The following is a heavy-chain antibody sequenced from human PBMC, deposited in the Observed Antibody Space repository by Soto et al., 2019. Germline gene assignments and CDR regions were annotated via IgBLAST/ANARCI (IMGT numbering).Heavy chain of an antibody. Sequence: EVQLLESGGGLVQPGGSLRLSCAASGFTFSSFAMSWVRQAPGKGLEWVSAISGSGGSTYYADSVKGRFTISRDNSKNTLYVQMNSLRVEDTAXXXXXXXXXRXPPRPXGYWGQGTLVTXXX. CDR3: XXXXXRXPPRPXGY. CDR1: GFTFSSFA. V-gene: IGHV3-23*01. CDR2: ISGSGGST. J-gene: IGHJ4*02.